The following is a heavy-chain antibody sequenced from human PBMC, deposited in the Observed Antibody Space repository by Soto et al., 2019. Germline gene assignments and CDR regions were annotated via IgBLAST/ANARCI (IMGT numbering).Heavy chain of an antibody. J-gene: IGHJ6*02. V-gene: IGHV5-51*01. CDR1: GDSFTSYW. CDR3: ARQPRYRDSSGYYHLHYYYYGMDV. CDR2: IYPGDSDT. D-gene: IGHD3-22*01. Sequence: GESLKISCKGSGDSFTSYWIGWVRQMPGKGLEWMGIIYPGDSDTRYSPSFQGQVTISADKSISTAYLQWSSLKASDTAMYYCARQPRYRDSSGYYHLHYYYYGMDVWGQGTTVTVSS.